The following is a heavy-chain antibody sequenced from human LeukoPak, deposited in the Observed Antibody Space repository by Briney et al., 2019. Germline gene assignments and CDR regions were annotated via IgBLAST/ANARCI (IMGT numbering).Heavy chain of an antibody. CDR3: ARVPYGGNDFDY. J-gene: IGHJ4*02. V-gene: IGHV4-30-4*01. D-gene: IGHD4-23*01. CDR1: GGSISSGDYY. CDR2: ISLSGST. Sequence: PSETLSLTCTVSGGSISSGDYYWSWIRQPPGQGLEWIGYISLSGSTYYNPSLKSRVTISVDTSKNQFSLKLSSVTAADTTVYYCARVPYGGNDFDYWGQGSLVTVSS.